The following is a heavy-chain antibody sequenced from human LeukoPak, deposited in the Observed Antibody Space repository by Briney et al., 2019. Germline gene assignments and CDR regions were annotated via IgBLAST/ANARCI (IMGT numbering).Heavy chain of an antibody. D-gene: IGHD3-9*01. CDR1: GDSVSSNSAA. CDR3: ARELTGGIFDS. J-gene: IGHJ4*02. CDR2: TYFRSKWYS. V-gene: IGHV6-1*01. Sequence: SQTLSLTCAISGDSVSSNSAAWDWTRQSPSRGLEWLGRTYFRSKWYSDYAVSVKSRMTINPDTSKNQFSLQLNSVTPDDTAVYYCARELTGGIFDSWGQGTLVTVSS.